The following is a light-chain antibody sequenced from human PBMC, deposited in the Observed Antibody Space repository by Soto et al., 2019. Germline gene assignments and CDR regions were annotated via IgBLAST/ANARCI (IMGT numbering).Light chain of an antibody. Sequence: EIVLTQSPGTLSLSPGERATLSCRASQSVSISYLAWYQQKPGQAPRLLIYGASNRATGIPDRFSGSGSGNDFTLTISRLEPEEFAVYYCQQFGSSPTFGQGTKVEVK. J-gene: IGKJ1*01. CDR2: GAS. V-gene: IGKV3-20*01. CDR1: QSVSISY. CDR3: QQFGSSPT.